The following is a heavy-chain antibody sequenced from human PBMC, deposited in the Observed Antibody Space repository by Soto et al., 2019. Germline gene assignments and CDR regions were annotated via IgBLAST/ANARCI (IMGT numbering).Heavy chain of an antibody. V-gene: IGHV4-34*01. CDR2: INHSGST. D-gene: IGHD4-17*01. CDR1: GGSFSGYY. CDR3: ARSAIEVTTFSSYFDY. J-gene: IGHJ4*02. Sequence: SETLSLTCAVYGGSFSGYYWSWIRQPPGKGLEWIGEINHSGSTNYNPSLKSRVTISVDTSKNQFSLKLSSVTAADTAVYYCARSAIEVTTFSSYFDYWGQGTLVTVSS.